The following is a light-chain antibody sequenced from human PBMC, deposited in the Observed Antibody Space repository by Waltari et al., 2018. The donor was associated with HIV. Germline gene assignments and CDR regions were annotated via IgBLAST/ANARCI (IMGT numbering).Light chain of an antibody. Sequence: QSALTQPASVSGSPGQSITISCTGTSSDVGGYNYVSWYQQHPGKAPKVMIYEVSNRPSGVPKRFSGSKSGNTASLTISGLQAEDEADYYCSSYTSTSTGVFGTGTKVTVL. CDR3: SSYTSTSTGV. J-gene: IGLJ1*01. V-gene: IGLV2-14*01. CDR1: SSDVGGYNY. CDR2: EVS.